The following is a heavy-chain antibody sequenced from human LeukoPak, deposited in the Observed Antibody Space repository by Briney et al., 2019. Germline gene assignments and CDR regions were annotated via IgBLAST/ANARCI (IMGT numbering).Heavy chain of an antibody. J-gene: IGHJ4*02. D-gene: IGHD5-18*01. CDR1: GYIFTSYT. Sequence: ASVKVSCKASGYIFTSYTMNWVRQAPGQGLEWMGGIIPIFGTANYAQKFQGRVTITADESTSTAYMELSSLRSEDTAVYYCAISQQLWLLGNFDYWGQGTLVTVSS. CDR3: AISQQLWLLGNFDY. CDR2: IIPIFGTA. V-gene: IGHV1-69*13.